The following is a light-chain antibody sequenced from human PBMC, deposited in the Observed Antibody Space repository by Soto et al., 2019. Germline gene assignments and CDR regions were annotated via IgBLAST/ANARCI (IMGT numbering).Light chain of an antibody. CDR3: QQYGSSGT. CDR2: GAS. J-gene: IGKJ1*01. V-gene: IGKV3-20*01. Sequence: EIVLTQSPGTLSLSPVERATLSCRASQSVSNNYLAWYQQKPGQAPRLLIYGASNRATGIPDSVSGSGSGSDFTLTISRLEPEDFAVYYCQQYGSSGTFGQGTKVDIK. CDR1: QSVSNNY.